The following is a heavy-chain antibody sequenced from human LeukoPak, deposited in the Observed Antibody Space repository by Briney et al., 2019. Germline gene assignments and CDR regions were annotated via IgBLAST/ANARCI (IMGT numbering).Heavy chain of an antibody. CDR2: IWYDGSNK. V-gene: IGHV3-33*01. CDR3: ARDSSGYLTSFDY. D-gene: IGHD3-22*01. J-gene: IGHJ4*02. CDR1: GFTFSSYG. Sequence: GGSLRLSCAASGFTFSSYGMHWVRQAPGKGLEWVAVIWYDGSNKYYADSVKGRFTISRDNSKNTLYLQMNSLRAEDTAVYYCARDSSGYLTSFDYWGQGTLVTVSS.